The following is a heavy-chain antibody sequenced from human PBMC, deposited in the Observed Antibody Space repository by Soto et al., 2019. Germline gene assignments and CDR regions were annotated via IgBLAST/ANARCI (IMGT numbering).Heavy chain of an antibody. J-gene: IGHJ6*02. V-gene: IGHV5-51*01. D-gene: IGHD4-17*01. CDR1: GYSFTSYW. Sequence: GESLKISCQGSGYSFTSYWIDWVRQLPGKGLEWMGIIYPSDSDTRYSPSFQGQVTISADKSISTAYLQWSSLKASDTAMYYCARRKSDYSYGMDVWGQGTTVTVS. CDR2: IYPSDSDT. CDR3: ARRKSDYSYGMDV.